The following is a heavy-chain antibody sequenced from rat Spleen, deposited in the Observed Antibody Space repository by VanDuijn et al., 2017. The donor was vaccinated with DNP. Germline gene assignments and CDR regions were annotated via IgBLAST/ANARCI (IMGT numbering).Heavy chain of an antibody. CDR1: GFTFSDYA. V-gene: IGHV5-7*01. CDR3: TRDRKNYDYFDY. Sequence: EVQLVESGGGLVQPGRSMKLSCAASGFTFSDYAMAWVRQSPKKGLEWVATIIYDGSSTYYPDSVKGRFTISRDNAENTLYLQMDSLRSEDTATYYCTRDRKNYDYFDYWGQGVMVTVSS. D-gene: IGHD1-10*01. J-gene: IGHJ2*01. CDR2: IIYDGSST.